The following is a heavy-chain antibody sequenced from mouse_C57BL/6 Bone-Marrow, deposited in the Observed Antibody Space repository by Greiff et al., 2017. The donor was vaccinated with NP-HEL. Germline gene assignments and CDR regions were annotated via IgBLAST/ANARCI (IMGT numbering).Heavy chain of an antibody. J-gene: IGHJ4*01. D-gene: IGHD2-12*01. CDR3: TRLRYDEDMDY. CDR1: GYTFTDYE. V-gene: IGHV1-15*01. Sequence: QVQLQQSGAELVRPGASVTLSCKASGYTFTDYEMHWVKQTPVHGLEWIGAIDPETGGTAYNQKFKGKAILTADKSSSTAYMELRSLTSEDSAVYYCTRLRYDEDMDYWGQGTSVTVSS. CDR2: IDPETGGT.